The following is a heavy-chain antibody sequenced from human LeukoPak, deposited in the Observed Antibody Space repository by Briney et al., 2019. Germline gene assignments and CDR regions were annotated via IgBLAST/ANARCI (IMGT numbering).Heavy chain of an antibody. D-gene: IGHD1-26*01. CDR1: GFTFDDYG. V-gene: IGHV3-23*01. CDR3: ARALRIYYYFDY. CDR2: ISGSGGST. J-gene: IGHJ4*02. Sequence: GGSLRLSCAASGFTFDDYGMSWVRQAPGKGLVWVSAISGSGGSTYYADSVKGRFTISRDNSKNTLYLQMNSLRAEDTAVYYCARALRIYYYFDYWGQGTLVTVSS.